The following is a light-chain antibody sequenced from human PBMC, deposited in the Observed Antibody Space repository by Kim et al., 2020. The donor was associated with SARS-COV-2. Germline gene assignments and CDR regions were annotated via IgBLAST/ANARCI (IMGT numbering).Light chain of an antibody. CDR1: DSKIGEGYD. V-gene: IGLV1-40*01. CDR2: SNN. J-gene: IGLJ1*01. CDR3: QSYDRRLSSYV. Sequence: QRVTISGTGSDSKIGEGYDVHWYQQLPGKAPKFLIYSNNNRTSGVPDRFSASKTGTSASLAITGLQAEDEAAYYCQSYDRRLSSYVFGTGTKVTVL.